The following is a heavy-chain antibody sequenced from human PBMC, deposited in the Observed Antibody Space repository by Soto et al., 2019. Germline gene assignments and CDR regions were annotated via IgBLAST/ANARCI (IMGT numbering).Heavy chain of an antibody. D-gene: IGHD2-2*02. CDR3: ARHDYCSSTSCYIYYYYYGMDV. J-gene: IGHJ6*02. Sequence: SETLSLTCTVSGGSISSSSYHWGWIRQPPGKGLEWIGSIYYSGSTYYNPSLKSRVTISVDTSKNQFSLKLSSVTAADTAVYYCARHDYCSSTSCYIYYYYYGMDVWGQGTTVTVSS. CDR1: GGSISSSSYH. V-gene: IGHV4-39*01. CDR2: IYYSGST.